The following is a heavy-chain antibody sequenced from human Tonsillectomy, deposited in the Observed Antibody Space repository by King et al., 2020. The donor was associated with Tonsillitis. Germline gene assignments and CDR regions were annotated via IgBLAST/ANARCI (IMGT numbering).Heavy chain of an antibody. CDR3: ARSYYYDSSGYYADDAFDI. J-gene: IGHJ3*02. V-gene: IGHV3-30*01. Sequence: HVQLVESGGGVVQPGRSLRLSCAASGFTFSSYAMHWVRQAPGKGLEWVAVISYDGSNKYYADSVKVRFTISRDNSKNTLYLQMNSLRAEDTAVSYCARSYYYDSSGYYADDAFDIWGQGTMVTVSS. CDR1: GFTFSSYA. CDR2: ISYDGSNK. D-gene: IGHD3-22*01.